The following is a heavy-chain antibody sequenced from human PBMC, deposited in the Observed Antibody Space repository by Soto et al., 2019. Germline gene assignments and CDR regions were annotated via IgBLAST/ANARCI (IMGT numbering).Heavy chain of an antibody. CDR3: ARPPGYISDWYYFDL. CDR2: ISPKSGGT. Sequence: QVQLVQSGAEVKKPGASVKVSCEGSGYTIIDYYMHWVRQAPGQGFEWMGRISPKSGGTNYAQKFQGRVTMTWDTSRNTAYMELSSLMSEDTAVYYCARPPGYISDWYYFDLWGQGTLVTVSS. D-gene: IGHD6-19*01. CDR1: GYTIIDYY. J-gene: IGHJ4*02. V-gene: IGHV1-2*02.